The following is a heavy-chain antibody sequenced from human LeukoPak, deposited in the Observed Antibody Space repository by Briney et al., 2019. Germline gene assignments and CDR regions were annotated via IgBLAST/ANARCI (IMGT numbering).Heavy chain of an antibody. Sequence: ASVKVSCKSSGYTFSDYYIHWVRQTPEQGLEWMAWISPHNGGTHYAQKFQGRVTMTLDTPTSTVYLELSSLTSDDTAVYYCARDHPGPEFIDYWGQGTLVTVSS. V-gene: IGHV1-2*02. CDR1: GYTFSDYY. J-gene: IGHJ4*02. CDR2: ISPHNGGT. CDR3: ARDHPGPEFIDY.